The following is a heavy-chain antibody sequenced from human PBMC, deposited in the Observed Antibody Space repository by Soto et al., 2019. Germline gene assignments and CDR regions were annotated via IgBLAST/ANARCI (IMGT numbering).Heavy chain of an antibody. CDR3: ALTTNIVVVVAATLPAFDI. CDR1: GFTFSSYA. V-gene: IGHV3-23*01. Sequence: PGGSLRLSCAASGFTFSSYAMSWVRQAPGKGLEWVSAISGSGGSTYYADSVKGRFTISRDNSKNTLYLQMNSLRAEDTAVYYCALTTNIVVVVAATLPAFDIWGQGTMVTVSS. J-gene: IGHJ3*02. D-gene: IGHD2-15*01. CDR2: ISGSGGST.